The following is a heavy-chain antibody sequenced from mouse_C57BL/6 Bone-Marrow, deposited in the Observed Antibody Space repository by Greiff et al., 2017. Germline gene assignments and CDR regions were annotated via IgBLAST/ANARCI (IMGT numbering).Heavy chain of an antibody. J-gene: IGHJ4*01. Sequence: QVQLKQPGAELVRPGSSVKLSCKASGYTFTSYWMAWVKQRPGQGLEWIGNIYPSDSETHYNQKFKDKATLTVDKSSSTAYMQLSSLTSEDSAVYYWARGDYYGSSYGAMDYWGQGTSVTVSS. CDR3: ARGDYYGSSYGAMDY. V-gene: IGHV1-61*01. CDR1: GYTFTSYW. D-gene: IGHD1-1*01. CDR2: IYPSDSET.